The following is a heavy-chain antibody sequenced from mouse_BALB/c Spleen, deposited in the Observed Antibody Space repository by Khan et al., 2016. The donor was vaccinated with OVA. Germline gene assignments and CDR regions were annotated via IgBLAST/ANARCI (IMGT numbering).Heavy chain of an antibody. CDR3: ANTAWIEY. D-gene: IGHD1-2*01. Sequence: EVQLLESGPGLVKPSQSLSLTCTVTGYSITSGYGWNWIRQFPGNKLEWMGYISYSGSTNYNQSLKSRTSITRDTSKNQFFLQLNSVTTEDTATYYCANTAWIEYWGQGTTVTVSS. CDR1: GYSITSGYG. CDR2: ISYSGST. V-gene: IGHV3-2*02. J-gene: IGHJ2*01.